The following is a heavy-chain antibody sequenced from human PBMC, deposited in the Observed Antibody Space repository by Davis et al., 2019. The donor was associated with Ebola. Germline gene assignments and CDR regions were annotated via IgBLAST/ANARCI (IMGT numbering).Heavy chain of an antibody. V-gene: IGHV4-59*12. CDR1: GGSISSYY. Sequence: GSLRLSCTVSGGSISSYYWSWIRQPPGKGLEWIGYIYYSGSTNYNPSLKSRVTISVDTSKNQFSLKLSSVTAADTAVYYCARMRRTSPDYWGQGTLVTVSS. D-gene: IGHD3-3*01. J-gene: IGHJ4*02. CDR2: IYYSGST. CDR3: ARMRRTSPDY.